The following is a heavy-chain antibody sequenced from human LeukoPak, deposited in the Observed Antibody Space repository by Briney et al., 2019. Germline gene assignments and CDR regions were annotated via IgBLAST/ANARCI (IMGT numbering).Heavy chain of an antibody. CDR1: GFNVNSFE. V-gene: IGHV3-48*03. Sequence: GGSLKLSCAASGFNVNSFEMTWVRQAPGLGLEFLSYISDSGGVIKYADSVKGRFIISRDSAENALYLQMNNLGADDTAVYFCAGGPQYTGSFPYWGQGTLVAVSS. D-gene: IGHD1-26*01. CDR2: ISDSGGVI. J-gene: IGHJ4*02. CDR3: AGGPQYTGSFPY.